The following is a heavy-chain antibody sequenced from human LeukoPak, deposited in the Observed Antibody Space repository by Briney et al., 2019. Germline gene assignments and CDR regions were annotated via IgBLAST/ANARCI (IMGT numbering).Heavy chain of an antibody. V-gene: IGHV3-30*02. J-gene: IGHJ4*02. D-gene: IGHD2-2*01. CDR3: ARETDSTLFDY. Sequence: GGSLRLSCAASGFTFSSYGMNWVRQAPGKGLEWVASIRSDGSDKKYADSVKGQFTISRDNSKSTLNLQMNSLRAEDTAVYYCARETDSTLFDYWGQGTLVTVSS. CDR1: GFTFSSYG. CDR2: IRSDGSDK.